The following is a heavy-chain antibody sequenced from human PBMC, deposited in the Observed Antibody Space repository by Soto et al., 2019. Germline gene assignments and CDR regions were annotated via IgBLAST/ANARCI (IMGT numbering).Heavy chain of an antibody. D-gene: IGHD3-22*01. CDR1: GGTFSSYA. CDR2: IIPIFGTA. J-gene: IGHJ5*02. CDR3: ASFDDSSGYYYRGSSWFDP. V-gene: IGHV1-69*13. Sequence: ASVKVSCKASGGTFSSYAISWVRQAPGQGLEWMGGIIPIFGTANYAQKFQGRVTITADESTSTAYMELSSLRSEDTAVYYCASFDDSSGYYYRGSSWFDPWGQGTLVTVSS.